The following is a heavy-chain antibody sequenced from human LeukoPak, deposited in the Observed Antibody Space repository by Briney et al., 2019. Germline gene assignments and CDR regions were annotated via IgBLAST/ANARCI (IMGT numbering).Heavy chain of an antibody. V-gene: IGHV4-34*01. CDR3: ARWYSSSWYATFDY. CDR2: INHSGST. CDR1: GGSFSGYY. Sequence: PSGTLSLTCAVYGGSFSGYYWSWIRQPPGKGLEWIGEINHSGSTNYNPSLKSRVTISVDTSKNQFSLKLSSVTAADTAVYYCARWYSSSWYATFDYWGQGTLVTVPS. D-gene: IGHD6-13*01. J-gene: IGHJ4*02.